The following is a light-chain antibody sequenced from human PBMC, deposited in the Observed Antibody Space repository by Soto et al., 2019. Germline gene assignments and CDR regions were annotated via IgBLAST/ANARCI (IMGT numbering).Light chain of an antibody. CDR2: AAS. V-gene: IGKV1D-16*01. CDR3: QHYNSYSEA. CDR1: QGINSW. J-gene: IGKJ1*01. Sequence: DIQMTQSPSFVSASVGDRVTMTCRASQGINSWLAWYQQKPGKAPKLLIYAASNLQSGVPSRFSGSGSGTDFTLTISSLQPEDFATYYCQHYNSYSEAFGQGTKVDIK.